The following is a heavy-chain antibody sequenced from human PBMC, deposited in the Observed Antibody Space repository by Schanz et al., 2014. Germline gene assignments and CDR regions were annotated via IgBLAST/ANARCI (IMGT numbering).Heavy chain of an antibody. CDR1: GYTFSSYG. CDR2: ISAYNGHT. V-gene: IGHV1-18*01. J-gene: IGHJ6*02. D-gene: IGHD3-10*01. Sequence: QVQVVQSGAEVKKPGASVKVSCKASGYTFSSYGITWVRQAPGQGLEWMGWISAYNGHTDYAQKLQGRVTLTTDTTTSTAYMELRNVRADDTYEYCCARAKRFGDMDVWGQGTTVTVSS. CDR3: ARAKRFGDMDV.